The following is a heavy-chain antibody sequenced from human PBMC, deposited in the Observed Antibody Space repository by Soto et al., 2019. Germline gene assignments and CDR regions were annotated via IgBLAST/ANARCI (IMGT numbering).Heavy chain of an antibody. CDR3: ARHGTIAVAGTGYYYHCGMDV. Sequence: PSETLSLICTLSGGSISSSSYYWGWIRQPPGKGLEWIGSIYYSGSTYYNPSLKSRVTISVDTSKNQFSLKLSSVTAADTAVYYCARHGTIAVAGTGYYYHCGMDVWGQGTTVT. CDR1: GGSISSSSYY. J-gene: IGHJ6*02. V-gene: IGHV4-39*01. CDR2: IYYSGST. D-gene: IGHD6-19*01.